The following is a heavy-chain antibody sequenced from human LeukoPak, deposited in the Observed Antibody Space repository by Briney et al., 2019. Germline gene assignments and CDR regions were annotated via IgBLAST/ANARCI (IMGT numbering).Heavy chain of an antibody. CDR2: ISYDGSNK. V-gene: IGHV3-30*04. CDR1: GFTFSSYA. J-gene: IGHJ3*02. CDR3: ARAKSSGWFSGLDAFDI. Sequence: GGSLRLSCAASGFTFSSYAMHWVRQAPGKGLEWVAVISYDGSNKYYADSVKGRFTISRDNSKNTLYLQMNSLRAEDMAVYYCARAKSSGWFSGLDAFDIWGQGTMVTVSS. D-gene: IGHD6-19*01.